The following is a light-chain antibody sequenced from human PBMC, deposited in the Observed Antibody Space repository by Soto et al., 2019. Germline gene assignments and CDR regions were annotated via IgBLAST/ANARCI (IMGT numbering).Light chain of an antibody. CDR2: KVS. J-gene: IGKJ4*01. V-gene: IGKV2-30*01. CDR3: MQGTHWPIT. CDR1: QSLLYSDGNIY. Sequence: DVVMAQSPLSLPVTLGQPASISCRSSQSLLYSDGNIYLNWFHQRPGQSPRRLIYKVSNRDSGVPDRFSGSESGTEFTLKISRVEAEDVGVYYCMQGTHWPITFGGGTKVDIK.